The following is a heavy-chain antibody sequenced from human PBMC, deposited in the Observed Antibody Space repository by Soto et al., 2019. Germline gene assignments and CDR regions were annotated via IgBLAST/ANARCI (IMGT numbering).Heavy chain of an antibody. CDR1: GGSISRGGDY. CDR3: ARGGVLHDAFDI. V-gene: IGHV4-31*03. D-gene: IGHD1-26*01. J-gene: IGHJ3*02. Sequence: SETLTLTCTVSGGSISRGGDYWSWIRQHPWKGLEWIGYIYYSGSTYYNPSLKSRVTISVDTSKNQFSLKLSSVTAADTAVYYCARGGVLHDAFDIWGQGTMVTVSS. CDR2: IYYSGST.